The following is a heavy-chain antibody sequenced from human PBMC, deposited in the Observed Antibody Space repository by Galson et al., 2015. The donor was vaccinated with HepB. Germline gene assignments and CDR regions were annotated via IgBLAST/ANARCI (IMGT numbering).Heavy chain of an antibody. J-gene: IGHJ4*02. D-gene: IGHD4-11*01. CDR2: IRSSSSYI. V-gene: IGHV3-21*01. Sequence: SLRLSCAASGFTFSSYSMNWVRQAPGKGLEWVSSIRSSSSYIYYADSVKGRFTISRDNAKNSLYLQMNSLRAEDTAVYYCAKDGWDDYSSYSFDYWGQGTLVTVSS. CDR1: GFTFSSYS. CDR3: AKDGWDDYSSYSFDY.